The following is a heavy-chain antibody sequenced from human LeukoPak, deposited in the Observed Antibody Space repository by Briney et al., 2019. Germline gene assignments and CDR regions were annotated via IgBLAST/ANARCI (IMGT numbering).Heavy chain of an antibody. CDR1: GGSVSSGSYY. J-gene: IGHJ3*02. Sequence: SETLSLTCTVSGGSVSSGSYYWTGIRQPPGKGLEWIGYISYSGSTNFNPSLKSRVTISVDTSKNQFSLNLSSVTAADTAVYYCARRGTGGRSFDIWGQGTMVTVSS. CDR2: ISYSGST. CDR3: ARRGTGGRSFDI. V-gene: IGHV4-61*01. D-gene: IGHD2-8*02.